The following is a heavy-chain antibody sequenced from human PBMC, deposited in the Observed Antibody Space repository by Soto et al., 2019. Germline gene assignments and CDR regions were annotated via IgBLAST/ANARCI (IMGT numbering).Heavy chain of an antibody. CDR2: IYYSGST. D-gene: IGHD4-17*01. CDR1: GGSISSYY. V-gene: IGHV4-59*08. CDR3: ARHDVYGGNPPDY. Sequence: PSETLSLTCTVSGGSISSYYWSWIRQPPGKGLEWIGYIYYSGSTNYNPSLKSRVTISVDTSKNQFSLKLSSVTAADTAVCYCARHDVYGGNPPDYWGQGTLVTVSS. J-gene: IGHJ4*02.